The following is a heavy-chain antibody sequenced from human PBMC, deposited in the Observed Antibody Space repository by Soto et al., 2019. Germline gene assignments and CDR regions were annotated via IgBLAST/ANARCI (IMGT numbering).Heavy chain of an antibody. Sequence: VQLLESGGGLVQPGGSLRLSCAASGFTFSSYAMSWVRQAPGKGLEWMGGIIPIFGTANYAQKFQGRVTITADESTSTAYMELSSLRSEDTAVYYCARCVVVPAAIPFYYYYYGMDVWGQGTTVTVSS. CDR3: ARCVVVPAAIPFYYYYYGMDV. D-gene: IGHD2-2*02. CDR2: IIPIFGTA. J-gene: IGHJ6*02. V-gene: IGHV1-69*01. CDR1: GFTFSSYA.